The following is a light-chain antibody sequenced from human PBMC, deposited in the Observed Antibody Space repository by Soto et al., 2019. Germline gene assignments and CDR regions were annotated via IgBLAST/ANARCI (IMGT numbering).Light chain of an antibody. CDR3: SSYTRGVT. CDR2: DVS. V-gene: IGLV2-14*01. CDR1: SSDVGDYNY. J-gene: IGLJ2*01. Sequence: QSVLTQPASVSGSPGQSITISCIGTSSDVGDYNYVSWYQQYPGKAPKLIISDVSDRPSGVSNRFSGSKSGNTASLTISGLQAEDEADYYCSSYTRGVTFGGGTKVTVL.